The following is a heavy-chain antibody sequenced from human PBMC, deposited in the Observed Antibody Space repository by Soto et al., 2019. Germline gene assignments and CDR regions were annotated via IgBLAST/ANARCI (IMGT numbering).Heavy chain of an antibody. Sequence: EEQLVESGGGLVTPGGSLRLSCAASGFTFSFYSFNWVRQAPGKGLEWVSSISSSGSHIYYADSVKGRFTISRDNAKSLLYLQMNSLRAEDKAVYYCARDQHHMAVVGQGTAFTVSS. V-gene: IGHV3-21*02. CDR2: ISSSGSHI. J-gene: IGHJ6*02. CDR3: ARDQHHMAV. CDR1: GFTFSFYS.